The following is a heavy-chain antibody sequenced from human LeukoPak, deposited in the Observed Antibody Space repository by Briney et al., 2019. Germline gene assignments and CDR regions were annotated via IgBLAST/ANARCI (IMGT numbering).Heavy chain of an antibody. Sequence: SETLSLTCAVYGGSFSGYYWSWIRQPPGKGLEWIGEINHSGSTNYNPSLKSRVTISVDTSKNQFSLKLSSVTAADTAVYYCARDVRGTTVVTPGMDVWGKGTTVTVSS. CDR3: ARDVRGTTVVTPGMDV. V-gene: IGHV4-34*01. D-gene: IGHD4-23*01. J-gene: IGHJ6*04. CDR2: INHSGST. CDR1: GGSFSGYY.